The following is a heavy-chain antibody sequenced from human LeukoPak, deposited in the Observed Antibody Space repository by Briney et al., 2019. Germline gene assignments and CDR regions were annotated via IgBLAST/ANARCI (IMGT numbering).Heavy chain of an antibody. Sequence: GVSLRLSCAASGFTFSSYEMNWVRQAPGKGLDWVSYISSSRTTIYYADTVKRRSTISRDNAKNSLYLQMTSLRAEDTAVYYCARVAGRHYYYGMDVWGQGTTVTVSS. CDR3: ARVAGRHYYYGMDV. V-gene: IGHV3-48*03. CDR2: ISSSRTTI. D-gene: IGHD6-13*01. J-gene: IGHJ6*02. CDR1: GFTFSSYE.